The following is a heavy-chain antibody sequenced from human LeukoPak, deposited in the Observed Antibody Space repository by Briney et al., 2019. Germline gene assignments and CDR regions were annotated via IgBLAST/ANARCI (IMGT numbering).Heavy chain of an antibody. Sequence: SETLSLTCTVSGYSISSGYYWVWIRQPPGKGLEWIGSIYHSGSTNYNPSLKSRVTISVDTSKNQFSLKLSSVTAADTAVYYCARVGGRVTMIVVVKGTYYFDYWGQGTLVTVSS. CDR2: IYHSGST. CDR3: ARVGGRVTMIVVVKGTYYFDY. D-gene: IGHD3-22*01. J-gene: IGHJ4*02. V-gene: IGHV4-38-2*02. CDR1: GYSISSGYY.